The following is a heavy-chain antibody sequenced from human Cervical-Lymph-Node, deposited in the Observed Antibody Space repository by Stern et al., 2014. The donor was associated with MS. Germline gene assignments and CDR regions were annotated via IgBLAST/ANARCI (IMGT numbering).Heavy chain of an antibody. CDR1: GYSFTIYY. CDR2: IYPYDSDT. V-gene: IGHV5-51*01. Sequence: MQLLESGAEVKKPGESLKISCKLSGYSFTIYYIAWVRQMPGQGLEWMVVIYPYDSDTTCSPSFQGQVAISADKSITTAYLQWSSLRASDTAMYYCARHVQGFDYWGQGTLVTVSS. CDR3: ARHVQGFDY. J-gene: IGHJ4*02.